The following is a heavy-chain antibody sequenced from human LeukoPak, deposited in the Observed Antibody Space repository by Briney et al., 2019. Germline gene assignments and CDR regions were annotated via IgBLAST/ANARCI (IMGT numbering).Heavy chain of an antibody. J-gene: IGHJ6*03. Sequence: GGSLRLSCAASGFTFDDYAMHWVRQAPGKGLEWVSGISWNSGSIGYADSVKGRFTISRDNAKNSLYLQMNSLRAEDTALYYCAKDNRARGYYYMDVWGKGTTVTISS. CDR1: GFTFDDYA. CDR3: AKDNRARGYYYMDV. D-gene: IGHD5-12*01. V-gene: IGHV3-9*01. CDR2: ISWNSGSI.